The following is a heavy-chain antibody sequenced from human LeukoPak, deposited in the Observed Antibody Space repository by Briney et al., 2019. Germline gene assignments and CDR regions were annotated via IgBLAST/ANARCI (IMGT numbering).Heavy chain of an antibody. CDR3: ARDCRGGSCYGAFDI. CDR1: GASIRSGDYY. J-gene: IGHJ3*02. V-gene: IGHV4-30-4*01. Sequence: SETLSLTCTVSGASIRSGDYYWSWIRQPPGKGLEWIGYIYDSGSTYYNPSLKSRITISVDTSENRFSLTLSSVTATDTAVYYCARDCRGGSCYGAFDIWGQGTMVTVSS. CDR2: IYDSGST. D-gene: IGHD2-15*01.